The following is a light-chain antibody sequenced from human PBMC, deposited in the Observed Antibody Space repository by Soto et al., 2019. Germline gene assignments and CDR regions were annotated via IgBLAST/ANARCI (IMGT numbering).Light chain of an antibody. CDR1: QSVFSS. CDR2: GAA. Sequence: EIVMTQSPATLSVSPGERATLSCRASQSVFSSLAWYLQKPGQAPRLLIYGAATRATGIPARFSGSGSGTEFTLTISSLQSEDFAVYFCQQYHNWPAFGQGTKV. J-gene: IGKJ1*01. CDR3: QQYHNWPA. V-gene: IGKV3-15*01.